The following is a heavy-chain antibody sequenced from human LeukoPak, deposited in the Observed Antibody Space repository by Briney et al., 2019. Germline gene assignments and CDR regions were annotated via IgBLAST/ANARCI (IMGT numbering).Heavy chain of an antibody. CDR1: GYTFTSYD. CDR3: ARGPHYGSGSPDYYYYYMDV. Sequence: ASVKVSCKASGYTFTSYDINWVRQATGQGLEWMGWMNPNSGNTGYAQKFRGRVTMTRNTSISTAYMELSSLRSEDTAVYYCARGPHYGSGSPDYYYYYMDVWGKGTTVTVSS. J-gene: IGHJ6*03. D-gene: IGHD3-10*01. CDR2: MNPNSGNT. V-gene: IGHV1-8*01.